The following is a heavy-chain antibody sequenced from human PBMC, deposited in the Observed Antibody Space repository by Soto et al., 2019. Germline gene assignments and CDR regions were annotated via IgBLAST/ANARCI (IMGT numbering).Heavy chain of an antibody. D-gene: IGHD5-18*01. CDR2: IKLDGSEE. CDR1: GFTFRTYW. V-gene: IGHV3-7*05. J-gene: IGHJ6*02. Sequence: EVQLVESGGGLVQPGGSLRLSCAASGFTFRTYWLSWVRQVPGKGLEWVANIKLDGSEENYVDSVKGRFTISRDNARNSLYLQMSSLRAEDTALYYCARDGSTSWYSYDYHGMDVWGQGTTVTVSS. CDR3: ARDGSTSWYSYDYHGMDV.